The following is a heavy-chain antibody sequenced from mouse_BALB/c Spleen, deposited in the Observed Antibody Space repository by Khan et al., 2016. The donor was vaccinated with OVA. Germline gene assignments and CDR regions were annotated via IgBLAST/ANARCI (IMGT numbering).Heavy chain of an antibody. J-gene: IGHJ4*01. V-gene: IGHV9-3-1*01. CDR3: ARPPYFSYVLVY. CDR1: GYTFTNSG. Sequence: QIQLVQSGPELKKPGETVKISCKASGYTFTNSGMNWVKQAPGKGLKWMGWINTYTGEPTYADDFKGRFAFSLETSASTAYLQINNLKIEYTATYFCARPPYFSYVLVYWGQGTAVTVSS. D-gene: IGHD2-10*01. CDR2: INTYTGEP.